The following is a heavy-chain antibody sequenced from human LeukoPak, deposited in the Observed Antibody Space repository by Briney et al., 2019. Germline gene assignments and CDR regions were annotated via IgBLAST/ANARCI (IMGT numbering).Heavy chain of an antibody. CDR1: GGTFSSYA. V-gene: IGHV1-69*13. J-gene: IGHJ3*02. D-gene: IGHD3-22*01. CDR2: IIPIFGTA. CDR3: AREKRDVYYYDSSGYYYNAFDI. Sequence: SVKVSCKASGGTFSSYAISWVRQAPGQGREWLGGIIPIFGTANYAQKFQGRVTITADESTSTAYMELSSLRSEDTAVYYCAREKRDVYYYDSSGYYYNAFDIWGQGTMVTVSS.